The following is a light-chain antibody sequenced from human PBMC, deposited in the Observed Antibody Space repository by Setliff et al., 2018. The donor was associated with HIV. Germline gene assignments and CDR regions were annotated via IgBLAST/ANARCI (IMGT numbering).Light chain of an antibody. CDR3: MQATQFPWT. CDR2: KMS. CDR1: QSLVHSDGKTY. J-gene: IGKJ1*01. Sequence: DIVMTQTPLSSGVTLGQPASISCRSSQSLVHSDGKTYLSWLQQRPGQPPRLLMYKMSNRFSGVPDRFSGSGAGTDFTLKISRVEAEDVGVYYCMQATQFPWTFGQGTKVDIK. V-gene: IGKV2-24*01.